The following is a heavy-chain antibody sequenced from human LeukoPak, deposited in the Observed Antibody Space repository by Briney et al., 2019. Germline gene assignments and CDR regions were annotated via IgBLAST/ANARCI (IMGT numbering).Heavy chain of an antibody. V-gene: IGHV4-39*07. D-gene: IGHD2-15*01. CDR3: ARDVGDCSGGSRYSWFDP. CDR2: IHYSGYT. Sequence: SETLSLTCTVSGVSISSSNSYWGWIRQPPGKGLEWIGSIHYSGYTYYNPSLKSRVTKSVDMSKNQFSLKLSSVTAADTAVYYCARDVGDCSGGSRYSWFDPWGQGTLVTVSS. CDR1: GVSISSSNSY. J-gene: IGHJ5*02.